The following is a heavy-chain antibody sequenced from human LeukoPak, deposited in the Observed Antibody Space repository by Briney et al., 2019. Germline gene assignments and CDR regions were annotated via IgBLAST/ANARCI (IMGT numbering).Heavy chain of an antibody. CDR2: IDYSGST. V-gene: IGHV4-59*01. CDR3: ARAGYDGDFWSGYYFPY. J-gene: IGHJ4*02. Sequence: SETLSLTCTVSGGSISSYYWSWIRQPPGKGLEWIGYIDYSGSTNYNPSLKSRVTISVDTSKNQFSLKLSSVTAADTAVYYCARAGYDGDFWSGYYFPYWGQGTLVTVSS. CDR1: GGSISSYY. D-gene: IGHD3-3*01.